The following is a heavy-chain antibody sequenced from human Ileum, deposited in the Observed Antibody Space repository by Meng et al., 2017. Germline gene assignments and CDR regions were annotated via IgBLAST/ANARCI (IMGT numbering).Heavy chain of an antibody. D-gene: IGHD6-13*01. CDR2: ISGSGGST. V-gene: IGHV3-23*01. Sequence: ESLKISCAASGFTFSSYAMSWVRQAPGKGLEWVSAISGSGGSTYYADSVKGRFTISRDNSKNTLYLQMNSLRAEDTAVYYCAKAYLAAAGNPLDYWGQGTLVTVSS. J-gene: IGHJ4*01. CDR1: GFTFSSYA. CDR3: AKAYLAAAGNPLDY.